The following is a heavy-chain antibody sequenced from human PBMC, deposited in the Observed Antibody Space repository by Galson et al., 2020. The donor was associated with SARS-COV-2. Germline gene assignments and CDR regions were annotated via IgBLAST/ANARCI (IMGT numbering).Heavy chain of an antibody. D-gene: IGHD1-7*01. J-gene: IGHJ2*01. Sequence: GESLKISCQGSGYDFSGYWIAWVRRMPGKGLEWMGVIYPGDSDTKYSPSFQGQVTISADKYISTVYLQWSSLQASDTAMYYCARALLDETNYYWYLDLWGRGTLVTAS. V-gene: IGHV5-51*01. CDR2: IYPGDSDT. CDR3: ARALLDETNYYWYLDL. CDR1: GYDFSGYW.